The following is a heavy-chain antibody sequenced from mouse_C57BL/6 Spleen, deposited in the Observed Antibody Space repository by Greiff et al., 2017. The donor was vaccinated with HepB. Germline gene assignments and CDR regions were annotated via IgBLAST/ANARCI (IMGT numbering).Heavy chain of an antibody. CDR2: IYPGDGDT. CDR3: ARAIYYYGSSYGDFDY. J-gene: IGHJ2*01. V-gene: IGHV1-82*01. D-gene: IGHD1-1*01. CDR1: GYAFSSSW. Sequence: VKLQQSGPELVKPGASVKISCKASGYAFSSSWMNWVKQRPGKGLEWIGRIYPGDGDTNYNGKFKGKATLTADKSSSTAYMQLSSLTSEDSAVYFCARAIYYYGSSYGDFDYWGQGTTLTVSS.